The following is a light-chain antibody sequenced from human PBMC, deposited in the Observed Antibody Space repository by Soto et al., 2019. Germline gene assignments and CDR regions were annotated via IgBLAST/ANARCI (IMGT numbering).Light chain of an antibody. J-gene: IGKJ2*01. CDR1: QSVASN. V-gene: IGKV3-15*01. Sequence: EIVMTQSPASLSVSPGDGATLSCRASQSVASNVAWYQQKPGQGPRLLIHGASTRAAGVPARFSGSGSATDFTLTIGRLQSEDFAVYYCQQYHNWPPQYTFGQGTKLQIK. CDR2: GAS. CDR3: QQYHNWPPQYT.